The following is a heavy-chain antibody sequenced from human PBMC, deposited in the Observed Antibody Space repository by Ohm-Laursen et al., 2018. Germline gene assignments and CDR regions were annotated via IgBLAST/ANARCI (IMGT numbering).Heavy chain of an antibody. Sequence: GSSVKVSCKASGGTFSSYAITWVRLAPGQGPEWMGWISGYNGNTKYAQKFQGRVTMTTDTSTSTAYMELRSLRSDDTAVYYCARENHMGGGPTLSYFAYWGQGTLVTVSS. CDR1: GGTFSSYA. CDR2: ISGYNGNT. D-gene: IGHD1-14*01. V-gene: IGHV1-18*01. J-gene: IGHJ4*02. CDR3: ARENHMGGGPTLSYFAY.